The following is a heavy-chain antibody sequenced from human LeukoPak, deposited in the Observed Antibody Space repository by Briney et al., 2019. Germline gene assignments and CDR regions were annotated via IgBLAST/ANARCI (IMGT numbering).Heavy chain of an antibody. V-gene: IGHV3-21*01. J-gene: IGHJ4*02. Sequence: PGGSLRLSCAASGSTFSSYTMSWVRQAPGKGLDWVSSFTSSSSSIYYADSVKGRFTISRDNAKNSLYLQLNSLRAEDTAVYYCARGWGFYYFDSWGQGTLVTVSS. CDR2: FTSSSSSI. D-gene: IGHD3-16*01. CDR3: ARGWGFYYFDS. CDR1: GSTFSSYT.